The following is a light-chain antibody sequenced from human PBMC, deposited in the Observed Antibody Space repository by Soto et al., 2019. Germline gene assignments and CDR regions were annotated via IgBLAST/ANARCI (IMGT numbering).Light chain of an antibody. CDR3: QKYYSTPTPPT. V-gene: IGKV4-1*01. CDR2: WAS. Sequence: DIVMTQSPDSLAVSLGERATINCKSSQSLLYSSNNKNYLAWYQQKSGQPPKLLIYWASTRESGVPDRFSGRGSGKNFNPPISSRQAEDEAVYYGQKYYSTPTPPTLGQGTKLEIK. J-gene: IGKJ2*01. CDR1: QSLLYSSNNKNY.